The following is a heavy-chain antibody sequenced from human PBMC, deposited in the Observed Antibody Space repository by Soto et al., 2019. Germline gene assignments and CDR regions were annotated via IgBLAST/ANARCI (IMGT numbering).Heavy chain of an antibody. D-gene: IGHD1-7*01. CDR2: INAGNGNT. Sequence: ASVKVSCKASGYTFTSYAMHWVRQAPGQRLEWMGWINAGNGNTKYSQKFQGRVTITRDTSASTAYMELSSLRSEDTAVYYCARVNRMGTTSSNWFDPWGQGTLVTVSS. CDR3: ARVNRMGTTSSNWFDP. J-gene: IGHJ5*02. V-gene: IGHV1-3*01. CDR1: GYTFTSYA.